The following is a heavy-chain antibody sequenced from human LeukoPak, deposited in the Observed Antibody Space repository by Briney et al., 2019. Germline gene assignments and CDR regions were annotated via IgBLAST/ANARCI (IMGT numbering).Heavy chain of an antibody. D-gene: IGHD1-20*01. CDR2: IYYSGST. CDR3: ARITGTFYMDV. V-gene: IGHV4-59*01. J-gene: IGHJ6*03. Sequence: SETLSLTCTVSGGSISSYYWSWIRQPPGKGLEWIGYIYYSGSTNYNPSLKSRVTISVDTSKNQFSLKLSSVTAADTAAYYCARITGTFYMDVWGKGTTVTVSS. CDR1: GGSISSYY.